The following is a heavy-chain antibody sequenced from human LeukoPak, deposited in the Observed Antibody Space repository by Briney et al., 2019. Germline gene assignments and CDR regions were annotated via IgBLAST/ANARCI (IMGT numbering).Heavy chain of an antibody. J-gene: IGHJ4*02. CDR1: GFTFSTYS. CDR3: VRGGYRGFDYEY. CDR2: ISPDSNYK. D-gene: IGHD5-12*01. V-gene: IGHV3-21*01. Sequence: GQSLRLSCAASGFTFSTYSMNWLRLAPGKGLEWVSSISPDSNYKYYVDSVKGRFTISRDNAKSSLYLQMNSLRAEDTAVYYCVRGGYRGFDYEYWGQGTLVTVSS.